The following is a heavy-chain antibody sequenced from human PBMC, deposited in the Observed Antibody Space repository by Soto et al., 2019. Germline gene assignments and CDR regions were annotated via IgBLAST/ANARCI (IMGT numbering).Heavy chain of an antibody. J-gene: IGHJ5*02. D-gene: IGHD4-4*01. Sequence: SVKVSCKASGGTFSSYAISWVRQAPGQGLEWMGGIIPIFGTANYAQKFQGRVTITADESTSTAYMELGSLRSEDTAVYYCASSGYGNPNNWFDPWGQGTLVTVSS. CDR3: ASSGYGNPNNWFDP. CDR1: GGTFSSYA. CDR2: IIPIFGTA. V-gene: IGHV1-69*13.